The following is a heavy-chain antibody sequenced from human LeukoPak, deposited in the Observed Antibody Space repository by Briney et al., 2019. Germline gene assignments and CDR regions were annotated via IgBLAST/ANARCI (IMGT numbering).Heavy chain of an antibody. J-gene: IGHJ3*01. D-gene: IGHD2-2*01. CDR3: ARGYGYDCRSTTCAGAFDV. CDR2: INHSGST. Sequence: SETLSLTCAVYGGSFSGYYWSWIRQPPGKGLEWIGEINHSGSTNYNPSLKSQVTISVDTSKNQFSLKLSSVTTADTAVYYCARGYGYDCRSTTCAGAFDVWGQGTTVIVSS. CDR1: GGSFSGYY. V-gene: IGHV4-34*01.